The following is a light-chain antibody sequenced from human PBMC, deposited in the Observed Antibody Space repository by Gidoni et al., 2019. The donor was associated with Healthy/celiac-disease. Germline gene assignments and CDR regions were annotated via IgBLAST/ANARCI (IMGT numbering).Light chain of an antibody. V-gene: IGKV1-9*01. Sequence: DIQLTQSPSFLSASVGDRVTITCRASQGISSYLDWYQQKPGKAPKLLIYAASTLQSGVPSRFSGSGSGTEFTLTISSLQPEDFATYYCQQLNSYPLTFGQGTKVEIK. CDR1: QGISSY. J-gene: IGKJ1*01. CDR3: QQLNSYPLT. CDR2: AAS.